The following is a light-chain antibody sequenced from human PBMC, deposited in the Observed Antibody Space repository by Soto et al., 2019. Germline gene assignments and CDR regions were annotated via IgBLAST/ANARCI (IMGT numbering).Light chain of an antibody. V-gene: IGLV2-14*01. CDR3: SSYTTSSTLV. J-gene: IGLJ1*01. CDR1: SSDVGGYKY. CDR2: EVN. Sequence: QSALTQPASVSGSPGQSITVSCTGTSSDVGGYKYVSWYQHHPGRAPKLMIYEVNNRPSGVSHRFSGSKSGNTASLTISGLPPEDEADYYCSSYTTSSTLVFGTGTKLTVL.